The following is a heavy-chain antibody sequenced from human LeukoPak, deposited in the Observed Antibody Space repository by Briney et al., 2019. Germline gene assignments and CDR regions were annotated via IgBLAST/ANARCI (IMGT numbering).Heavy chain of an antibody. V-gene: IGHV4-30-4*08. D-gene: IGHD3-22*01. Sequence: SQTLSLTCTVSGGSINSGDYYWNWLRQPPGMGLEWIGYIYYSGNTYYNPSLKTRVTISVDTSKNQFSLKLSSVTAADTAVYYCGRRGKWLQLFDPWGRGTLVTVSS. CDR3: GRRGKWLQLFDP. J-gene: IGHJ5*02. CDR2: IYYSGNT. CDR1: GGSINSGDYY.